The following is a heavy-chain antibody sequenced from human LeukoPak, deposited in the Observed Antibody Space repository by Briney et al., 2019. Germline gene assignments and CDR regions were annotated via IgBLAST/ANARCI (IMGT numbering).Heavy chain of an antibody. D-gene: IGHD1-20*01. J-gene: IGHJ4*02. CDR2: ISYDRRNQ. Sequence: PGRSLRLSCAASGFTFSSYAMHWVRQAPGKGLEWVAVISYDRRNQYYADSVKGRFTISRDNSKNTLYLQMNSLRAEDTAVYYCARDNFRGAGPYDYWGQGTLVTVSS. V-gene: IGHV3-30*04. CDR1: GFTFSSYA. CDR3: ARDNFRGAGPYDY.